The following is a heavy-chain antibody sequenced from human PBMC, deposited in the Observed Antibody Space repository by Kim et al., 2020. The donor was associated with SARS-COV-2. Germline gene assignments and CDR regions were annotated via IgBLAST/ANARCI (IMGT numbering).Heavy chain of an antibody. J-gene: IGHJ3*02. V-gene: IGHV4-30-2*05. CDR3: ARAALSIAAATAAFDI. Sequence: LKSRVTISVDTSKNQFSLKLSSVTAADTAVYYCARAALSIAAATAAFDIWGQGTMVTVSS. D-gene: IGHD6-13*01.